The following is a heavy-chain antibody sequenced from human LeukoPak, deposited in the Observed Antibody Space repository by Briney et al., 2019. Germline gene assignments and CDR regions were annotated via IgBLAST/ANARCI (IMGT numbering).Heavy chain of an antibody. D-gene: IGHD6-13*01. V-gene: IGHV4-4*07. CDR2: IYTSGST. CDR3: ARLRSAAGIRWFDP. CDR1: GGSISSYY. Sequence: SETLSLPCTVSGGSISSYYWSWIRQPPGKGLEWIGRIYTSGSTNYNPSLKSRVTMSVGTSKNQFSLKLSSVTAADTAVYYCARLRSAAGIRWFDPSGQGTLVTVSS. J-gene: IGHJ5*02.